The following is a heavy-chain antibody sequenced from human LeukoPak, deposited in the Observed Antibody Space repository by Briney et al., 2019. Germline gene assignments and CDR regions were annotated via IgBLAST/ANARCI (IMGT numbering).Heavy chain of an antibody. CDR1: GGSISSSSYY. D-gene: IGHD3-10*01. CDR2: IYHSGST. J-gene: IGHJ4*02. V-gene: IGHV4-30-2*01. CDR3: ARWSWFVDY. Sequence: KASETLSLTCTVSGGSISSSSYYWGWIRQPPGKGLEWIGYIYHSGSTYYNPSLKSRVTISVDRSKNQFSLKLSSVTAADTAVYYCARWSWFVDYWGQGTLVTVSS.